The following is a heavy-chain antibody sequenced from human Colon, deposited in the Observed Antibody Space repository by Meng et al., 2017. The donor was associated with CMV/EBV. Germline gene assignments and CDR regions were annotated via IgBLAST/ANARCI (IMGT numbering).Heavy chain of an antibody. CDR2: IITISGTT. V-gene: IGHV1-69*01. Sequence: QGQLEQDGAEVKRPGSSVKVSCKASKGTFTSYPISWVRQGPGQGFEWVGGIITISGTTDYAQKFQGRVTITADESTSTAYMKLSNLRSEDTAIYYCARVICGGDCYLDYWGRGTLVTVSS. CDR3: ARVICGGDCYLDY. D-gene: IGHD2-21*02. CDR1: KGTFTSYP. J-gene: IGHJ4*02.